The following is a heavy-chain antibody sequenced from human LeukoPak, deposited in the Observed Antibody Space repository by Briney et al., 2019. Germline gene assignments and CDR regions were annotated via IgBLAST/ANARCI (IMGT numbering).Heavy chain of an antibody. D-gene: IGHD2-8*01. J-gene: IGHJ5*02. Sequence: PSETLSLTCAVYGGSFSGYYWSWIRQPPGKGLEWVGEINHSGSTNYNPSLKSRVTISVDTSKNQFSLKLSSVTAADTAVYYCASFMVYGRWFDPWGQGTLVTVSS. CDR1: GGSFSGYY. CDR3: ASFMVYGRWFDP. V-gene: IGHV4-34*01. CDR2: INHSGST.